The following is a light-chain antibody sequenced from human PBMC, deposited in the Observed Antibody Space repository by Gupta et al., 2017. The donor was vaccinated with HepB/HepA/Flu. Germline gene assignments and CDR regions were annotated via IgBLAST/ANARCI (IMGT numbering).Light chain of an antibody. J-gene: IGKJ2*01. V-gene: IGKV3-20*01. Sequence: EIVLTQSPGTLSLSPGERAPLSCRASQSVSGNYLAWYQQKYGQAPRLLIYGPSTTATCVPDRFSGSGSVTDVTLTITRLEPEDFAVFYCQQYGPSPPYTFGQGTNLEIK. CDR1: QSVSGNY. CDR2: GPS. CDR3: QQYGPSPPYT.